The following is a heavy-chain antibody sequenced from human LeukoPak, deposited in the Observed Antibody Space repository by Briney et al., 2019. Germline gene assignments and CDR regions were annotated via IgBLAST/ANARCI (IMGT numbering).Heavy chain of an antibody. CDR2: IWYDGSNK. Sequence: GGSLRLSCAASGFTFSSYGMHWVRQAPGKGLEWVAVIWYDGSNKYYADSVKGRFTISRDNSKNTLYLQMNSLRAEDTAVYYCARDMAEIRHFDWLLHYYGMDVWGQGTTVTVSS. J-gene: IGHJ6*02. CDR1: GFTFSSYG. D-gene: IGHD3-9*01. V-gene: IGHV3-33*01. CDR3: ARDMAEIRHFDWLLHYYGMDV.